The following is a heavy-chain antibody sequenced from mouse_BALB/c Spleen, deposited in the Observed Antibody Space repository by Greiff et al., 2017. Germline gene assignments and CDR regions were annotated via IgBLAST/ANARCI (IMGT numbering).Heavy chain of an antibody. CDR3: ARSPTAGMDY. CDR2: ISYSGST. D-gene: IGHD1-2*01. CDR1: GYSITSDYA. J-gene: IGHJ4*01. Sequence: EVKLVESGPGLVKPSQSLSLTCTVTGYSITSDYAWNWIRQFPGNKLEWMGYISYSGSTSYNPSLKSRISITRDTSKNQFFLQLNSVTTEDTATYYCARSPTAGMDYWGQGTSVTVSS. V-gene: IGHV3-2*02.